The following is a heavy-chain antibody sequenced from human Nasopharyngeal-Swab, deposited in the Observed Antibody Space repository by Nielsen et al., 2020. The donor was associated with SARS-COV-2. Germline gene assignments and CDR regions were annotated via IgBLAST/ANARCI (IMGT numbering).Heavy chain of an antibody. J-gene: IGHJ4*02. CDR2: IYYGGST. V-gene: IGHV4-59*08. CDR3: ARTTRGFYYFDY. CDR1: GGSISSYY. Sequence: SETLSLTCTVSGGSISSYYWSWIRQPPGKGLEWIGYIYYGGSTNYNPSLKSRVTISVDTSKNQFSLKLSSVTAADTAVYYCARTTRGFYYFDYWGQGTLVTVSS. D-gene: IGHD2-15*01.